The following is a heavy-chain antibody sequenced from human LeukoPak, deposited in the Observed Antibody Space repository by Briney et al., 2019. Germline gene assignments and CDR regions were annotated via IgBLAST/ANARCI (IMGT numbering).Heavy chain of an antibody. J-gene: IGHJ4*02. Sequence: SVKVSCKASGGTFSSYAISWVRQAPGQGLEWMGGIIPIFGTANYTQKFQGRVTITADKSTSTAYMELSSLRSEDTAVFYCARESRGGVIDYWGQGTLVTVSS. CDR3: ARESRGGVIDY. D-gene: IGHD3-16*01. V-gene: IGHV1-69*06. CDR1: GGTFSSYA. CDR2: IIPIFGTA.